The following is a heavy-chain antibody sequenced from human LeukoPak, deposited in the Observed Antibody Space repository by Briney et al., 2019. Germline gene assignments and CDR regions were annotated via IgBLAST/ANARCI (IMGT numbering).Heavy chain of an antibody. CDR3: ARTPFLYCSGGICYSEY. CDR1: GYTLTNYG. Sequence: ASVKVSCKASGYTLTNYGISWVRQAPGQGLEWMGWISCHNGNTNYVRKLQDRVTMTTDTSTTTAYMELKSLRSDDTAVYYCARTPFLYCSGGICYSEYWGQGTLVTVSS. CDR2: ISCHNGNT. D-gene: IGHD2-15*01. J-gene: IGHJ4*02. V-gene: IGHV1-18*01.